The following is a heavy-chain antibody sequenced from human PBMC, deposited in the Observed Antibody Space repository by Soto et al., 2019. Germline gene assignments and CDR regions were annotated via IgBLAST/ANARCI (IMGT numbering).Heavy chain of an antibody. V-gene: IGHV3-48*03. J-gene: IGHJ4*02. CDR1: GFTFSSYE. D-gene: IGHD6-19*01. Sequence: GGSLRLSCAASGFTFSSYEMNWVRQAPGKGLECVSYISSSGSTIYYADSVKGRFMISRDNAKNSLYLQMNSLRAEDTAVYYCARDSIAVAADYWGQGTLVTVSS. CDR2: ISSSGSTI. CDR3: ARDSIAVAADY.